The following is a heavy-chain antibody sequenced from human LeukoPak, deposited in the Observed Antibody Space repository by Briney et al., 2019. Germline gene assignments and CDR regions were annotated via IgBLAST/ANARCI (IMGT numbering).Heavy chain of an antibody. J-gene: IGHJ6*02. CDR1: TDSISTYY. CDR2: IYYSGST. CDR3: ARHVYSSSWYIYCYGMDV. Sequence: SETLSLTCTVSTDSISTYYWSWIRQPPGKGLEWIAYIYYSGSTNYNPSLKSRVTISVDTSKNQFSLKLNSVTAADTAVYYCARHVYSSSWYIYCYGMDVWGQGTTVTVSS. V-gene: IGHV4-59*08. D-gene: IGHD6-13*01.